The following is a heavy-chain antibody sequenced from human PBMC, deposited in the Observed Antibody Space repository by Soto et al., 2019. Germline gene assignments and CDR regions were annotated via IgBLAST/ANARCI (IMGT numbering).Heavy chain of an antibody. V-gene: IGHV6-1*01. D-gene: IGHD2-2*02. CDR2: TFYRSKWYN. CDR1: GDSVSSNSAG. Sequence: QTLSLTCVISGDSVSSNSAGWNWIRQSPSRGLEWLGRTFYRSKWYNDYAVSLKGRISINADTSKNQFSLQLNSVTPEDTAVYYCARGEYTESEYYHGRDVWDQGSTV. CDR3: ARGEYTESEYYHGRDV. J-gene: IGHJ6*02.